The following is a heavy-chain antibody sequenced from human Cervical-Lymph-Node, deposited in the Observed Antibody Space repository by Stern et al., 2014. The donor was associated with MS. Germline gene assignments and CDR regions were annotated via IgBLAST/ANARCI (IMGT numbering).Heavy chain of an antibody. Sequence: QLQLQESGPGLVKPSETLSLTCTVSGGSISSSSYYWGWIRQPPGKGLEWIGSIYYSGSTHYNPSLKSRVTISVDTSQHQFSLKRSSVTAADTAVYYCARQDVVVRGPIDYWGQGTLVTVSS. D-gene: IGHD3-22*01. V-gene: IGHV4-39*01. CDR1: GGSISSSSYY. J-gene: IGHJ4*02. CDR2: IYYSGST. CDR3: ARQDVVVRGPIDY.